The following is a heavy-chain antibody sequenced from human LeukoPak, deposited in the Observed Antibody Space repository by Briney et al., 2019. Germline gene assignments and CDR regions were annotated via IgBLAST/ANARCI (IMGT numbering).Heavy chain of an antibody. J-gene: IGHJ6*02. CDR1: GFTFGSYG. Sequence: PGRSLRLSCAASGFTFGSYGMHWVRQAPGKGLEWVAVIWYDGSNKYYADSVKGRFTISRDNSKNTLYLQMNSLRAEDTAVYYCARVRGYCSGGSCQRSAYYGMDVWGQGTTVTVSS. CDR3: ARVRGYCSGGSCQRSAYYGMDV. CDR2: IWYDGSNK. D-gene: IGHD2-15*01. V-gene: IGHV3-33*01.